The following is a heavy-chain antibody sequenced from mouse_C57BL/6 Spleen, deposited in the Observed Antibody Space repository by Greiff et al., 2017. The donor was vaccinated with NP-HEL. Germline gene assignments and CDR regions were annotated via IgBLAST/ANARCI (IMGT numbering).Heavy chain of an antibody. J-gene: IGHJ2*01. Sequence: QVQLKQSGAELVRPGASVTLSCKASGYTFTDYEMHWVKQTPVHGLEWIGAIDPETGGTAYNQKFKGKAILTADKSSSTAYMELRSLTSEDSAVYYCTREETGTLDYWGQGTTLTVSS. CDR2: IDPETGGT. CDR1: GYTFTDYE. V-gene: IGHV1-15*01. D-gene: IGHD4-1*01. CDR3: TREETGTLDY.